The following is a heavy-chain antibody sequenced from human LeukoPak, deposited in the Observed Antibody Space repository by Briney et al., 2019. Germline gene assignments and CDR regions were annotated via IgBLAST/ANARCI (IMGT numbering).Heavy chain of an antibody. CDR1: GFTFSSYW. J-gene: IGHJ5*02. D-gene: IGHD3-22*01. V-gene: IGHV3-7*01. CDR3: ARDDLWKNYYYDSSPFP. Sequence: GGSLRLSCAASGFTFSSYWMSWVRQAPGKGLEWVANIKQDGSEKYYVDSVKGRFTISRDNAKNSLYLQMNSLRAEDTAVYYCARDDLWKNYYYDSSPFPWGQGTLVTVSS. CDR2: IKQDGSEK.